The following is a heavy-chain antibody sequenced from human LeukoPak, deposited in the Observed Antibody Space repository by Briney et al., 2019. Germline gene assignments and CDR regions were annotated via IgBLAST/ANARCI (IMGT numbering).Heavy chain of an antibody. CDR3: ARDRKETYSGSYYAAFDI. V-gene: IGHV1-46*01. Sequence: ASVKVSCKASGYTFTSYYMHWVRQAPGQGLEWMGIINPSGGSTSYAQKFQGRVTMTRDMSTSTVYMELSSLRSEDTAVYYCARDRKETYSGSYYAAFDIWGQGTMVTVSS. J-gene: IGHJ3*02. CDR1: GYTFTSYY. D-gene: IGHD1-26*01. CDR2: INPSGGST.